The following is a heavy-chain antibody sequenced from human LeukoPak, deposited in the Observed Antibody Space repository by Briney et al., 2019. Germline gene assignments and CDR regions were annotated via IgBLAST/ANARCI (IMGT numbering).Heavy chain of an antibody. CDR3: ARENVDTALHRGLYSYYYHGLDV. CDR1: GFTFSDYY. V-gene: IGHV3-66*01. CDR2: IYSGETT. J-gene: IGHJ6*02. D-gene: IGHD5-18*01. Sequence: GGSLRLSCAASGFTFSDYYMSWIRQAPGKGLEWVSVIYSGETTYYADSVKGRFTISRDTSENTFFLQMDSVRAEDTAVYYCARENVDTALHRGLYSYYYHGLDVWGQGTTVTVSS.